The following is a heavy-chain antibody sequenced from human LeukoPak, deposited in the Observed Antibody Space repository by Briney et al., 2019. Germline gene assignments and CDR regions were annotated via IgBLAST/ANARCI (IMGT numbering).Heavy chain of an antibody. Sequence: GGSLRLSCAASGITVSDTFMSWVRQAPGKGLEWVSFIYNDGSTYYADSVKGRFTISRDNSKNIFYLQMNSLRAEDTAVYYCAGRLTGYSSGYIHWGQGTLVTVSS. J-gene: IGHJ4*02. V-gene: IGHV3-53*01. CDR2: IYNDGST. CDR3: AGRLTGYSSGYIH. CDR1: GITVSDTF. D-gene: IGHD5-18*01.